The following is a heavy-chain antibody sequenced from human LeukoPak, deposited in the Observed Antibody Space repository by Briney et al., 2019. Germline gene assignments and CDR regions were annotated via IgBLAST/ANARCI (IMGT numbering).Heavy chain of an antibody. CDR3: ARGNAVTSPFDY. Sequence: ASVKVSCKASGYTLTSYAMHWVRQAPGQRLEWMGWINAGNGNTKYSQKFQGRVTITRDTSASTAYMELSSLRSEDTAVYYCARGNAVTSPFDYWGQGTLVTVSS. D-gene: IGHD4-17*01. V-gene: IGHV1-3*01. CDR2: INAGNGNT. J-gene: IGHJ4*02. CDR1: GYTLTSYA.